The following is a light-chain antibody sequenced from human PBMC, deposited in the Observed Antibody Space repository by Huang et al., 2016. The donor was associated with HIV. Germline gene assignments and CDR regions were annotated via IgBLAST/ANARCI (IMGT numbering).Light chain of an antibody. CDR3: QQYNNWPPWT. J-gene: IGKJ1*01. CDR2: GAS. V-gene: IGKV3-15*01. Sequence: EIVMTQSPATLSVSPGERATLSCRASHSVSSHLAWYQQKPGQAPRLLIFGASTRATGIPARFSGSGSGTEFTLTISSLQSEDFAVYYCQQYNNWPPWTFGQGTKVEIK. CDR1: HSVSSH.